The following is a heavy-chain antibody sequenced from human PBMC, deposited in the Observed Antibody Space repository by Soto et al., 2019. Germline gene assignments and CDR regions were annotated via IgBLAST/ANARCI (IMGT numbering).Heavy chain of an antibody. V-gene: IGHV4-39*01. CDR3: ARHVLIRLGELSFIDY. D-gene: IGHD3-16*02. J-gene: IGHJ4*02. Sequence: PSETLSLTCTVSGGSISSGDYYWSWIRQPPGKGLEWIGSIYYSGSTYYSPSLKSRVTISVDTSKNQFSLKLSSVTAADTAVYYCARHVLIRLGELSFIDYWGQGTLVTVSS. CDR1: GGSISSGDYY. CDR2: IYYSGST.